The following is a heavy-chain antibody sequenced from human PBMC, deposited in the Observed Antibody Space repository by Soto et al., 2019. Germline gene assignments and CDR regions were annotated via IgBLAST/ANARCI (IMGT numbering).Heavy chain of an antibody. V-gene: IGHV3-11*01. CDR3: ARDRTYYDFWSGSSIGAFDI. CDR2: ISSSGSTI. J-gene: IGHJ3*02. CDR1: GFTFSDYY. Sequence: PGGSLRLSCAASGFTFSDYYMSWIRQAPGKGLEWVSYISSSGSTIYYADSVKGRFTIPRDNAKNSLYLQMNSLRAEDTAVYYCARDRTYYDFWSGSSIGAFDIWGQGTMVTVSS. D-gene: IGHD3-3*01.